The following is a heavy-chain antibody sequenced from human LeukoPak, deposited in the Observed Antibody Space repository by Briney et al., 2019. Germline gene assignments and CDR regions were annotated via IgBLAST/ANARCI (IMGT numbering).Heavy chain of an antibody. CDR3: ARIYDFWSGNYLDY. V-gene: IGHV1-2*02. CDR2: INPNNGGT. D-gene: IGHD3-3*01. Sequence: ASVKVSCKASGYTFTDYYMHWVRQAPGQGLEWMGWINPNNGGTNYAQKFQGRVTMTRDTPGSTAYMELRRLRSDDTAFYYCARIYDFWSGNYLDYWGQGTPVTVSS. CDR1: GYTFTDYY. J-gene: IGHJ4*02.